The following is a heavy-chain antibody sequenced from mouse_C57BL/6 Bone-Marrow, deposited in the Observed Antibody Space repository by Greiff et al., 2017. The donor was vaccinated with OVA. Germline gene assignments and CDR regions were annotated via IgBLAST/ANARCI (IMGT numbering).Heavy chain of an antibody. J-gene: IGHJ4*01. CDR3: ANYGSSPYYAMDY. CDR2: IYPRSGNT. CDR1: GYTFTSYG. Sequence: VKLVESGAELARPGASVKLSCKASGYTFTSYGISWVKQSTGQGLEWIGEIYPRSGNTYYNEKFKGKATLTADKSSSTAYMELRSLTSEDSAVYFCANYGSSPYYAMDYWGQGTSVTVSS. V-gene: IGHV1-81*01. D-gene: IGHD1-1*01.